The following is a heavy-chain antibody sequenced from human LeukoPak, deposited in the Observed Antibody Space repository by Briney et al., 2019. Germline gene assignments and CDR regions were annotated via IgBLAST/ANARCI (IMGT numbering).Heavy chain of an antibody. Sequence: SETLSLTCTVSGGSISSGDYYWSWIRQPPGKGLEWIGYIYYSGSTYYNPSLKSRVTISVDTSKNQFSLKLSSVTAADTAVYYCARVIGEAPHDAFDIWGQGTMVTVSS. D-gene: IGHD1-26*01. J-gene: IGHJ3*02. CDR2: IYYSGST. V-gene: IGHV4-30-4*01. CDR3: ARVIGEAPHDAFDI. CDR1: GGSISSGDYY.